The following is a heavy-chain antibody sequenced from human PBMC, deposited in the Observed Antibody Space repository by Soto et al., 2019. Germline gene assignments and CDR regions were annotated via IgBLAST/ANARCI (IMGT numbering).Heavy chain of an antibody. V-gene: IGHV3-23*01. CDR2: IIGVGGNT. Sequence: EVQLLESGGGLVQPGGSLTLSCTASGFTFSSSAFVWVRQAPGQGLAWVSSIIGVGGNTYYPDSVKGRFAFSRDNSKNTLYLQMNSLSAEDTAIYYCANMFASHWYYLDSWGQGTQVTVS. J-gene: IGHJ4*02. CDR3: ANMFASHWYYLDS. CDR1: GFTFSSSA. D-gene: IGHD2-8*02.